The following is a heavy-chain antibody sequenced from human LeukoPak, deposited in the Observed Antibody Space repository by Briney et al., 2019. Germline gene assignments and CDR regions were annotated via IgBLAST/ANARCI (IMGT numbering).Heavy chain of an antibody. CDR2: TYYRSKWNN. CDR3: ARDLLRGPSYYYYYMDV. J-gene: IGHJ6*03. Sequence: SQTLSLTCAISGDSVSSNSAAWNWIRPSPSIGLEWLGRTYYRSKWNNDYAVSVNSRITTNPDTSNNHFSLQLNSATPEDTAVYYCARDLLRGPSYYYYYMDVWGKGTTVTVSS. V-gene: IGHV6-1*01. D-gene: IGHD3-10*01. CDR1: GDSVSSNSAA.